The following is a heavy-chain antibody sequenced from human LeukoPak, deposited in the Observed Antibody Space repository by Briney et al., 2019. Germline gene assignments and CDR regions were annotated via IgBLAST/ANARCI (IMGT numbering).Heavy chain of an antibody. CDR1: GFTFSSYG. V-gene: IGHV4-34*01. J-gene: IGHJ4*02. Sequence: GSLRLSCAASGFTFSSYGMSWIRQPPGKGLEWIGEINHSGSTNYNPSLKSRVTISVDTSKNQFSLKLSSVTAADTAVYYCARISLFWSGYYIRAHYFDYWGQGTLVTVSS. CDR3: ARISLFWSGYYIRAHYFDY. CDR2: INHSGST. D-gene: IGHD3-3*01.